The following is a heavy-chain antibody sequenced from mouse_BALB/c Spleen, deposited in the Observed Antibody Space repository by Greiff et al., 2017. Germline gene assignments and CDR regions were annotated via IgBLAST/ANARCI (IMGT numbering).Heavy chain of an antibody. CDR1: GYSITSDYA. CDR3: ARDGNYDWYFDV. J-gene: IGHJ1*01. Sequence: VQLKESGPGLVKPSQSLSLTCTVTGYSITSDYAWNWIRQFPGNKLEWMGYISYSGSTSYNPSLKSRISITRDTSKNQFFLQLNSVTTEDTATYYCARDGNYDWYFDVWGAGTTVTVSA. CDR2: ISYSGST. D-gene: IGHD2-1*01. V-gene: IGHV3-2*02.